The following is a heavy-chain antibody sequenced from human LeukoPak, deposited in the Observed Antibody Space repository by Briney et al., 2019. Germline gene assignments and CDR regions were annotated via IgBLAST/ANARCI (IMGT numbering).Heavy chain of an antibody. CDR2: ISGSGDST. Sequence: GGSLRLSCAAPGFTFSSYAMSWVRQAPGKGLEWVSGISGSGDSTYYADSVKGRFTISRDKSKSTLFLQMSSLRAEDTAVYYCARDSGITMVRGNWFDPWGQGTLVTVSS. CDR1: GFTFSSYA. V-gene: IGHV3-23*01. J-gene: IGHJ5*02. D-gene: IGHD3-10*01. CDR3: ARDSGITMVRGNWFDP.